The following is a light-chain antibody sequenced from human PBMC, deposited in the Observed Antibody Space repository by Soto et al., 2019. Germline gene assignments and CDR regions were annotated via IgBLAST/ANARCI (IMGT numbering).Light chain of an antibody. CDR3: QQLNYYPLT. Sequence: DIQLTQSPSFLSASVGDRVIITCRAKQDIASYLAWYQQKPGKAPKLLIYDASTLQSGVPSRFSGSGSGTEFTLTISSLQPEDFATYYCQQLNYYPLTFGQGAKVEIK. CDR2: DAS. V-gene: IGKV1-9*01. CDR1: QDIASY. J-gene: IGKJ1*01.